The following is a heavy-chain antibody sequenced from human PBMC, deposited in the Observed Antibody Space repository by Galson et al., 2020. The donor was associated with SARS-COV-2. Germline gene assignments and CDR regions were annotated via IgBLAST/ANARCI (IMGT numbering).Heavy chain of an antibody. CDR3: ANRGDFWSGYYTFDY. Sequence: SVKVSCKASGGTFSSYAISWVRQAPGQGLEWMGGIIPILGIANYAQKFQGRVTITADKSTSTAYMELSSLRSEDTAVYYCANRGDFWSGYYTFDYWGQGTLVTVSS. CDR2: IIPILGIA. J-gene: IGHJ4*02. V-gene: IGHV1-69*10. CDR1: GGTFSSYA. D-gene: IGHD3-3*01.